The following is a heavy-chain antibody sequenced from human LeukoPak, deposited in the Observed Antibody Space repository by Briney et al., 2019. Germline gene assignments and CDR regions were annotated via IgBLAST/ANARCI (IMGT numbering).Heavy chain of an antibody. CDR2: IYYSGST. CDR3: ARDKQLSGWYPNFDY. Sequence: PSETLSLTCTVSGGSISSYYWSWIRQPPGRGLEWIGYIYYSGSTNYNPSLKSRVTISVDTSKNQFSLKLSSVTAADTAVYYCARDKQLSGWYPNFDYWGQGTLVTVSS. J-gene: IGHJ4*02. V-gene: IGHV4-59*01. D-gene: IGHD6-19*01. CDR1: GGSISSYY.